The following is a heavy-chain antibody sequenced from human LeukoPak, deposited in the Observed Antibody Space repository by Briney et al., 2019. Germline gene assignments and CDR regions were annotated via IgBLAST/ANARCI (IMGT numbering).Heavy chain of an antibody. CDR2: IKQDGSEK. D-gene: IGHD3-22*01. V-gene: IGHV3-7*01. CDR1: GFTVSTNH. J-gene: IGHJ4*02. Sequence: PGGSLRLSCAVSGFTVSTNHMSWVRQAPGKGLEWVANIKQDGSEKYYVDSVKGRFTISRDNAKNSLYLQMNSLRAEDTAVYYCARAPRYYYDSSGYRSPLDYWGQGTLVTVSS. CDR3: ARAPRYYYDSSGYRSPLDY.